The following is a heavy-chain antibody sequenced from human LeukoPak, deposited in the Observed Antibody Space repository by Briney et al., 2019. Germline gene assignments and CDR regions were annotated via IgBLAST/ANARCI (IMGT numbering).Heavy chain of an antibody. V-gene: IGHV4-30-2*01. D-gene: IGHD3-22*01. CDR3: ARHDRRGRWFDP. CDR1: GGSISSGGYY. CDR2: IYHSGST. J-gene: IGHJ5*02. Sequence: SETLSLTCTVSGGSISSGGYYWSWIRQPPGKGLEWIGYIYHSGSTYYNPSLKSRVTISVDRSKNQFSLKLSSVTAADTAVYYCARHDRRGRWFDPWGQGTLVTVSS.